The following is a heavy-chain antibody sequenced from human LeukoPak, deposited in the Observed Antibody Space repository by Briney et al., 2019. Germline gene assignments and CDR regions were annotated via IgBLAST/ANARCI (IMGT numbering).Heavy chain of an antibody. V-gene: IGHV4-4*08. CDR1: GGAITEDS. D-gene: IGHD3-22*01. Sequence: PSETPCPTRAVSGGAITEDSRGCIRQPPGKGLEWIGYIHSSGSANYKPSLKSRVTISVDTSKNQCSLKVSSVTAADTAKYYCARDCYYYETHDNWGQGTLVTVSS. CDR3: ARDCYYYETHDN. J-gene: IGHJ4*02. CDR2: IHSSGSA.